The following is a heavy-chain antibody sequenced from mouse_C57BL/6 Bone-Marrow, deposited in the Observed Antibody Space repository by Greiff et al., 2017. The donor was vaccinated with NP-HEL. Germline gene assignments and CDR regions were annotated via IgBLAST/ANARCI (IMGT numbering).Heavy chain of an antibody. D-gene: IGHD1-1*01. CDR2: IDPSDSYT. J-gene: IGHJ4*01. V-gene: IGHV1-69*01. Sequence: QVQLKQPGAELVMPGASVKLSCKASGYTFTSYWMHWVKQRPGQGLEWIGEIDPSDSYTNYNQKFKGKSTLTVDKSSSTAYMQLSSLTSEDSAVYYCARLFSRRGDYAMDYWGQGTSVTVSS. CDR1: GYTFTSYW. CDR3: ARLFSRRGDYAMDY.